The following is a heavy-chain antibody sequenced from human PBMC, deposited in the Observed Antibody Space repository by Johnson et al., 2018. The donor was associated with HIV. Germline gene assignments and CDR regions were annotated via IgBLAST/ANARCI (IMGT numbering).Heavy chain of an antibody. CDR1: GFTFSNAW. CDR3: AKDIAVAGDACDI. D-gene: IGHD6-19*01. CDR2: IKSETDGGTT. Sequence: VQLVESGGGLVKPGGSLRLSCAASGFTFSNAWMSWVRQAPGKGLEWVGRIKSETDGGTTDYAAPVKGRFTISRDDSKNTLYLQMNSLKTEGTAVYYCAKDIAVAGDACDILGQGTMVTVSS. J-gene: IGHJ3*02. V-gene: IGHV3-15*01.